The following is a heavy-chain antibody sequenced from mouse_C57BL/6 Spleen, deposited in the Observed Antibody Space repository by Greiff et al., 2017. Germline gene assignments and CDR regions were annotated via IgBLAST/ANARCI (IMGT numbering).Heavy chain of an antibody. CDR1: GFTFSSYA. J-gene: IGHJ1*03. CDR3: ARSIYYYGSSYWYFDV. V-gene: IGHV5-4*03. D-gene: IGHD1-1*01. CDR2: ISDGGSYT. Sequence: EVKLMESGGGLVKPGGSLKLSCAASGFTFSSYAMSWVRQTPEKRLEWVATISDGGSYTYYPDNVKGRFTISRDNAKNNLYLQMSHLKSEDTAMYYCARSIYYYGSSYWYFDVWGTGTTVTVSS.